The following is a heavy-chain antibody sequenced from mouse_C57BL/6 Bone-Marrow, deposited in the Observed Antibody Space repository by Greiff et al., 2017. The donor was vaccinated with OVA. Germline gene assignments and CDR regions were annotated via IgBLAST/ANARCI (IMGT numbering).Heavy chain of an antibody. CDR1: GYTFTSYW. D-gene: IGHD2-4*01. Sequence: QVQLQQPGAELVMPGASVKLSCKASGYTFTSYWMHWVKQRPGQGLEWIGEIDPSDSYTNYNQQFKGKSTLTVDKSSSKAYMQLSSLTSEDSAVYYCATYYDYDVGNWYFDVWGTGTTVTVSS. CDR2: IDPSDSYT. V-gene: IGHV1-69*01. J-gene: IGHJ1*03. CDR3: ATYYDYDVGNWYFDV.